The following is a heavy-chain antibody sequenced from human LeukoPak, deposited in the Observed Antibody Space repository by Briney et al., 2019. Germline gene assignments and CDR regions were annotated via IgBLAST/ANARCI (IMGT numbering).Heavy chain of an antibody. J-gene: IGHJ1*01. CDR3: TTDLSELDDSGYYAKYFHH. Sequence: GGSLRLSCAASGFTFSSHWMHWVRQVPGKGLEWVGRIKSKTDGGTIDYAAPVKGRFTISRDDSKDTLFLQMNSLKTEDTAVYYCTTDLSELDDSGYYAKYFHHWGQGTLVSVSS. CDR1: GFTFSSHW. D-gene: IGHD3-22*01. V-gene: IGHV3-15*01. CDR2: IKSKTDGGTI.